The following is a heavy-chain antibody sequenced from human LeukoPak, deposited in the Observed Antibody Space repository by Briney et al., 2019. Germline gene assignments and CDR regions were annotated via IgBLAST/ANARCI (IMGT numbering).Heavy chain of an antibody. CDR3: ARHKDYYYSYMDV. CDR1: GGSINSSSYY. J-gene: IGHJ6*03. V-gene: IGHV4-39*01. CDR2: IFYSGNT. Sequence: SETLSLTCTVSGGSINSSSYYWGWIRQPPGKGLEWIGSIFYSGNTYDNPSLKSRVTISVDTSKNQFSLKLSSVTAADTAVYYCARHKDYYYSYMDVWGKGTTVTISS.